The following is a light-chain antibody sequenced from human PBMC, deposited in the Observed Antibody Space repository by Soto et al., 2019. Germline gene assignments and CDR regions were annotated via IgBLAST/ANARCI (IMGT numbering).Light chain of an antibody. CDR3: QQSYSVPRT. Sequence: DFQMTQSPSSLSASVGDRVNITCRASQSITRYLKWYQQKPGKAPNLLIYATSNLQTGVPLRFSGSGFGTDFTLTINNLQPEDFATYYCQQSYSVPRTFGGGTKVEI. CDR1: QSITRY. CDR2: ATS. J-gene: IGKJ4*01. V-gene: IGKV1-39*01.